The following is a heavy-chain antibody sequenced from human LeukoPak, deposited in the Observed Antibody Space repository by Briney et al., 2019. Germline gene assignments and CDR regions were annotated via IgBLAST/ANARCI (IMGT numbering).Heavy chain of an antibody. V-gene: IGHV4-34*01. CDR3: ALAAAGTSFDI. D-gene: IGHD6-13*01. J-gene: IGHJ3*02. CDR1: GGSFSGYY. Sequence: PSETLSLTCAVYGGSFSGYYWSWIRQPPGKGRKWIGEINHSGSTNYNPSLKSRVTISVDTSKNQFSLKLSSVTAADTAVYYCALAAAGTSFDIWGQGTMVTVSS. CDR2: INHSGST.